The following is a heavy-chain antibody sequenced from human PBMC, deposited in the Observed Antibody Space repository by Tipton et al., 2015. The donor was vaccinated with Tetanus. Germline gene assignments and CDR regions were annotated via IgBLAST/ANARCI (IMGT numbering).Heavy chain of an antibody. V-gene: IGHV3-23*01. CDR2: ISGSGGST. CDR3: ARVPPLAAADITSD. D-gene: IGHD6-13*01. J-gene: IGHJ4*02. Sequence: SLRLSCAASGFTFSSYAMSWVRQAPGKGLEWVSVISGSGGSTYYADSVKGRFTISRDNSKNSLYLQMNSLRAEDTAVYYCARVPPLAAADITSDWGQGTLVTVSS. CDR1: GFTFSSYA.